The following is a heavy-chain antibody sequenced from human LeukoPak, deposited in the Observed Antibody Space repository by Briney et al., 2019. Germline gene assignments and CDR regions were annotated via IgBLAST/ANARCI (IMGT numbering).Heavy chain of an antibody. D-gene: IGHD3-3*01. CDR2: MNPNSGNT. V-gene: IGHV1-8*01. J-gene: IGHJ6*02. CDR3: ASASTYDFWSGYYTPVYGMDV. CDR1: GYTYTSYD. Sequence: ASVKVSCKASGYTYTSYDINWVRQGTGQGLEWMGWMNPNSGNTGYAQKFQGRVTMTWNTSISTAYMELSSLRSEDTAVYYCASASTYDFWSGYYTPVYGMDVWGQGTTVTVSS.